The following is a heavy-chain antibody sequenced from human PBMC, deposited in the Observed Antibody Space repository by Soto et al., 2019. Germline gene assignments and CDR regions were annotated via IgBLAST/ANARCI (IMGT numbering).Heavy chain of an antibody. D-gene: IGHD2-2*01. Sequence: QVQLVQSGAEVKKPGSSVKVSCKASGGTFSSYAISWVRQAPGQGLEWMGGIIPIFGTANYAQKFQGRVTITADESTSTAYMELGSLRSEDTAVYYCARVGVGVPAAKFGVVINYYYYGMDVWGQGTTVTVSS. CDR3: ARVGVGVPAAKFGVVINYYYYGMDV. V-gene: IGHV1-69*01. CDR2: IIPIFGTA. J-gene: IGHJ6*02. CDR1: GGTFSSYA.